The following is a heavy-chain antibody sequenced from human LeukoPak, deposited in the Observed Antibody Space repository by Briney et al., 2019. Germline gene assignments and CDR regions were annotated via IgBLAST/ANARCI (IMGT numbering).Heavy chain of an antibody. D-gene: IGHD6-13*01. CDR2: IKQDGSEK. Sequence: GGSLRLSCAASGFTFSSYWMSWVRQAPGKGLEWVANIKQDGSEKYYVDSVKGRFTISRDNTKNSLYLQMNSLRAEDTAVYYCASEEQVRSGYFDYWGQGTLVTVSS. CDR3: ASEEQVRSGYFDY. V-gene: IGHV3-7*01. J-gene: IGHJ4*02. CDR1: GFTFSSYW.